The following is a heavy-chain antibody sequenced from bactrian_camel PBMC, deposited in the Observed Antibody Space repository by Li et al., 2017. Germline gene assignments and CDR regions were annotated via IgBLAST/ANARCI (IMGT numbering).Heavy chain of an antibody. Sequence: QLVESGGGSVQAGGSLRLSCAARKDTYSTYCMGWFRRAPGAERERVACMNFHASTMYADSVKGRFTISKDNAVNTLYLQIDSLKPEDTAMYYCAAYFGSYCSVDYLQRRANFWGQGTQVTVS. J-gene: IGHJ4*01. CDR1: KDTYSTYC. D-gene: IGHD2*01. V-gene: IGHV3S68*01. CDR3: AAYFGSYCSVDYLQRRANF. CDR2: MNFHAST.